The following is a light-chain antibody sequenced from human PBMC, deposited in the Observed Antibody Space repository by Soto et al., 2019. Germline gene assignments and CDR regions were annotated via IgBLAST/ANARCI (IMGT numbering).Light chain of an antibody. J-gene: IGLJ2*01. CDR3: QADDSSNVV. Sequence: NFMLTQPHSVSASPGQTVTISCTRSSGSIASNYVQWYQQRPGSAPTTVIYEDNQRPSGVPDRFSGSIDSSSNSASLTIPGLKNEDEADYAGQADDSSNVVFGGGTKVTVL. V-gene: IGLV6-57*03. CDR1: SGSIASNY. CDR2: EDN.